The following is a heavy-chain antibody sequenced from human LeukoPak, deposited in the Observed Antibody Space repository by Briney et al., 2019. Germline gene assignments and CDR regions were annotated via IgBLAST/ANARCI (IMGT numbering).Heavy chain of an antibody. CDR2: IYHTGST. CDR1: GGSISSKNW. J-gene: IGHJ4*02. D-gene: IGHD2-2*01. V-gene: IGHV4-4*02. Sequence: RSSETLSLTCAVFGGSISSKNWWSWVRQPPGKGLEWIGEIYHTGSTIYNPSLKSRVTISVDKSKNQFSLKLSSVTAADAAVYYCARGAVVVPAAPTPYYFDYWGQGTLVTVSS. CDR3: ARGAVVVPAAPTPYYFDY.